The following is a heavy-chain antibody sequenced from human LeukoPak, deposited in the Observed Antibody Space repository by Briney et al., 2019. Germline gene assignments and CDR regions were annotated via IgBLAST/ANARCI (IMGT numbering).Heavy chain of an antibody. V-gene: IGHV3-7*01. J-gene: IGHJ4*02. D-gene: IGHD6-19*01. CDR1: GFSFSTYW. CDR3: GRRPVDIAVAHY. Sequence: GGSLRLSCAASGFSFSTYWMSWVRQAPGKGLEWVANIKQDGSEKYYADSVKGRFTISRDNAKSTLHLQMNSLRAEDTAVYYCGRRPVDIAVAHYWGRRTLVSVSS. CDR2: IKQDGSEK.